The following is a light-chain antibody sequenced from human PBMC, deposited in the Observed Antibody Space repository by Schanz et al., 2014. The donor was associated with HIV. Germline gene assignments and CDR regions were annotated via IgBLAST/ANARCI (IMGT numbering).Light chain of an antibody. CDR2: GAS. Sequence: EIVLTQSPGTLSLSPGERGTLSCRASQSVSSSYFAWYQQKPGQAPRLLIFGASTRATGVPVRFSGSGSGTDFTLTISRLEPEDFAAYFCQQYGSSPRTFGGGTKVEIK. V-gene: IGKV3-20*01. CDR1: QSVSSSY. J-gene: IGKJ4*01. CDR3: QQYGSSPRT.